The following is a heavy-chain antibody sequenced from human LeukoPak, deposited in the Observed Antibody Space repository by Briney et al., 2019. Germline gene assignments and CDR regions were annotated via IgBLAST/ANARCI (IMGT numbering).Heavy chain of an antibody. Sequence: PSETLSLTCTVSGGSISSYYWSWIRQPPGQGLEGIGYIYYSGSTNYNPSLKSRVTISVDTSKNQFSLKLSSVTAADTAVYYCARRDSSSWYGPAFDIWGQGTMVTVSS. V-gene: IGHV4-59*01. CDR2: IYYSGST. CDR3: ARRDSSSWYGPAFDI. J-gene: IGHJ3*02. D-gene: IGHD6-13*01. CDR1: GGSISSYY.